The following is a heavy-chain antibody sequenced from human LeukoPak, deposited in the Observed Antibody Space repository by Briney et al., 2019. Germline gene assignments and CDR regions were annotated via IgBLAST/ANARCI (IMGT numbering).Heavy chain of an antibody. CDR1: GGTFSSYA. CDR3: ARGKTGTTDDAAFDI. V-gene: IGHV1-69*13. D-gene: IGHD1-1*01. J-gene: IGHJ3*02. CDR2: IIPIFGTA. Sequence: GASVKVSCKASGGTFSSYAISWVRQAPGQGLEWMGGIIPIFGTANYAQKFQGRVTITADESTSTAYMELSSLRSEDTAVYYCARGKTGTTDDAAFDIWGQGAMVTVSS.